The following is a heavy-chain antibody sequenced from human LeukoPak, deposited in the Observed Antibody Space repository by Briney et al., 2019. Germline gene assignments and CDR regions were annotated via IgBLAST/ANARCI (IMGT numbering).Heavy chain of an antibody. Sequence: GGSLRLSCAASGFTFSTHGMHWVRQAPGKGLEWVAFIRYDGINKYYADSVKGRFTISRDSFKNTLYLQMNSLRPEDTAVYYCARVSGYDWESFYDYWGQGTLVTVSS. CDR3: ARVSGYDWESFYDY. V-gene: IGHV3-30*02. CDR1: GFTFSTHG. J-gene: IGHJ4*02. D-gene: IGHD5-12*01. CDR2: IRYDGINK.